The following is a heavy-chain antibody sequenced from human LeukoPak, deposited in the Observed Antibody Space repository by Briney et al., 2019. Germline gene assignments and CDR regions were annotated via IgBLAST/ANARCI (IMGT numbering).Heavy chain of an antibody. Sequence: GGSLRLSCAASGFTFTDYYMGWIRQAPGKGLEWVSYISNSGSIIYYAESVKGRFTISRDNAKSSLFLQMNSLRAEDTAVYYCARGIRGTWDYWGQGTLVTVSS. CDR2: ISNSGSII. CDR3: ARGIRGTWDY. J-gene: IGHJ4*02. CDR1: GFTFTDYY. D-gene: IGHD5-18*01. V-gene: IGHV3-11*04.